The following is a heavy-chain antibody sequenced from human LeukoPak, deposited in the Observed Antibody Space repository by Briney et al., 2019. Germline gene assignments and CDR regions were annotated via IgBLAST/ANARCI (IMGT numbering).Heavy chain of an antibody. Sequence: ASVKVSCKASGYTFPSYFMHWVRQAPGQGLEWMGIINPSGDTTNYAQKFQGRVTMTRDTSTSTVYMELSSLRSEDTAIYYCARAGSYYPYFDYWGQGTLVTVSS. J-gene: IGHJ4*02. D-gene: IGHD1-26*01. CDR2: INPSGDTT. CDR1: GYTFPSYF. CDR3: ARAGSYYPYFDY. V-gene: IGHV1-46*01.